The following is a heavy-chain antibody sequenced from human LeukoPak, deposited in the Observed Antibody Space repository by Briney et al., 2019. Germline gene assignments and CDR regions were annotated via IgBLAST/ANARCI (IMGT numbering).Heavy chain of an antibody. D-gene: IGHD3-22*01. V-gene: IGHV1-2*02. J-gene: IGHJ4*02. Sequence: ASVKVSRKASGYTFTGYYMHWVRQAPGQGLEWMGWINPNSGGTNYAQKFQGRVTMTRDTSISTAYMELSRLRSDDTAVYYCARGDYYDSSGYYLYYFDYWGQGTLVTVSS. CDR2: INPNSGGT. CDR1: GYTFTGYY. CDR3: ARGDYYDSSGYYLYYFDY.